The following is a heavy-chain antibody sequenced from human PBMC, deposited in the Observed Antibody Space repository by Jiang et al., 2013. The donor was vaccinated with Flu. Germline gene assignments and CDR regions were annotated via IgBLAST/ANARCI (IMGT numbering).Heavy chain of an antibody. V-gene: IGHV4-4*07. CDR2: IDTSGST. Sequence: LLKPSETLSLTCAVSGGSISNSYWDWIRQSAGKGLEWIGRIDTSGSTNYNPSLKGRVTMSLDTSKNQFSLRLTSVTAADTAVYYCASGRDGSNYFQGLDYWGQGTLVTVSS. D-gene: IGHD5-24*01. CDR1: GGSISNSY. J-gene: IGHJ4*02. CDR3: ASGRDGSNYFQGLDY.